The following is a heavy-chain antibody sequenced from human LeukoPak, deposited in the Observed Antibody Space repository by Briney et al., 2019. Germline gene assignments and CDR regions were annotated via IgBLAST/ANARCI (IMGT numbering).Heavy chain of an antibody. CDR1: GFTFSDYY. V-gene: IGHV3-11*01. Sequence: PGGSLRLSCAASGFTFSDYYMSWIRQAPGKGLEWVSYISSSGSTKYYADSVKGRFTISRDNAKNSYLQMNSLRAEDTAVYYCERDVHAYGRGSPHYWGQGTLVTVSS. CDR3: ERDVHAYGRGSPHY. CDR2: ISSSGSTK. D-gene: IGHD3-10*01. J-gene: IGHJ4*02.